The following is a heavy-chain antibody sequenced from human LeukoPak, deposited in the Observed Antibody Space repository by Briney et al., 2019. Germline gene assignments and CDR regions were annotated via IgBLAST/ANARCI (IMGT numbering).Heavy chain of an antibody. CDR1: GGTFSSYA. V-gene: IGHV1-69*13. CDR3: ASPKSYGYFDY. Sequence: GASVKVSCKASGGTFSSYAISWVRQAPGQGLEWMGGIIPIFGTANYAQKFQGRVTITADESTSTAYMELSSLRSEDTAVYYCASPKSYGYFDYWGQGTLVTVSS. D-gene: IGHD5-18*01. CDR2: IIPIFGTA. J-gene: IGHJ4*02.